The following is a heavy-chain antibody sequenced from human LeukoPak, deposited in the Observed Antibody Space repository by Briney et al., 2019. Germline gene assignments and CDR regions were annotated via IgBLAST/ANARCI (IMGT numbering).Heavy chain of an antibody. Sequence: TGGSLRLSCADSGFTFSSYAMSWVRQAPGKGLEWVSLISTSGRTHYADSVQGRFTISRDNSKNTLSLHMNSLRAEDMAVYYCARDLDSSGYYHVVDSRGQGALVTVSS. D-gene: IGHD3-22*01. CDR1: GFTFSSYA. J-gene: IGHJ4*02. CDR3: ARDLDSSGYYHVVDS. CDR2: ISTSGRT. V-gene: IGHV3-23*01.